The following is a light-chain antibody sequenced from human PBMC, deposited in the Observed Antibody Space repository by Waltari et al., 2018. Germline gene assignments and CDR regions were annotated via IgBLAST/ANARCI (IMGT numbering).Light chain of an antibody. CDR2: CAS. CDR1: QSRSSSQ. J-gene: IGKJ4*01. CDR3: QQYGSSPTT. Sequence: EIALTQPPRTPPLSPAARVTPPCRARQSRSSSQLAWYQQKPGQAPRLLIYCASSRTTGSPERFSGSGSGTDVTLTISRLEPEEFAVYYCQQYGSSPTTFGGGTKVEIK. V-gene: IGKV3-20*01.